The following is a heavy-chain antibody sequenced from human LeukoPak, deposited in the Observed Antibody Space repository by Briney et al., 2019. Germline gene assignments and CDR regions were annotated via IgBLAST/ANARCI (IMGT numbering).Heavy chain of an antibody. CDR3: ARQGSYLAFDY. CDR1: GFTFSSYG. D-gene: IGHD3-10*01. Sequence: GGSLRLSCAASGFTFSSYGMHGVRQAPGKGREWVAVIWYDGSNKYYADSVKGRFTISRDNSKNTLYLQMNSLRAEDTAVYYCARQGSYLAFDYWGQGTLVTVSS. V-gene: IGHV3-33*01. J-gene: IGHJ4*02. CDR2: IWYDGSNK.